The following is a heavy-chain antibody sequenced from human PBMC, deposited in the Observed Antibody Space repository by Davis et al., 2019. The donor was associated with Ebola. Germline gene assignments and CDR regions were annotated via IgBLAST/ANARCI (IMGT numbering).Heavy chain of an antibody. CDR2: ISGDGGST. Sequence: PGGSLRLSCAASGFTFSSYEMNWVRQAPGKGLEWVSLISGDGGSTYYADSVKGRFTISRDNSKNSLYLQMNSLRTEDTALYYCAKDVRSFGVWAAFDIWGQGTMVTVSS. V-gene: IGHV3-43*02. J-gene: IGHJ3*02. D-gene: IGHD3-16*01. CDR1: GFTFSSYE. CDR3: AKDVRSFGVWAAFDI.